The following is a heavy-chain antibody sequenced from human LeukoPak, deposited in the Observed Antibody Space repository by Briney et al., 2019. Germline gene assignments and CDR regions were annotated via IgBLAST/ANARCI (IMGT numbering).Heavy chain of an antibody. Sequence: GESLRLSCAASGFSVSNKYMSWVRQAPGKGLEWVSAVSGSGVSTYYADSVKGRFTISRDNSKNTLYLQMNSLRAEDTAVYYCARSVAITMIQGVIPGRYFEYWGQGTLVTVSS. J-gene: IGHJ4*02. CDR3: ARSVAITMIQGVIPGRYFEY. V-gene: IGHV3-23*01. CDR1: GFSVSNKY. CDR2: VSGSGVST. D-gene: IGHD3-10*01.